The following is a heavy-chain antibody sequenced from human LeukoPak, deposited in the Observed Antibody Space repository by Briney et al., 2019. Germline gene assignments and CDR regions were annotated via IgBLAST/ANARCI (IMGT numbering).Heavy chain of an antibody. CDR2: IYDRGST. D-gene: IGHD3-10*01. J-gene: IGHJ6*03. Sequence: SETLSLTCTVSGASISSYYWSWIPQSPGKGLEWIGYIYDRGSTNYNPSLKSRVTISVDTSKKQFSLKLSSVTAADTAVYYCARVGELSHYYYYYYMDVWGKGTTVTVSS. CDR3: ARVGELSHYYYYYYMDV. V-gene: IGHV4-59*01. CDR1: GASISSYY.